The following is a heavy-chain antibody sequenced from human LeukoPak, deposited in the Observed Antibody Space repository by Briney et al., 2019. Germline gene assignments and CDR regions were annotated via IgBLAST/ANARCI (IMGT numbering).Heavy chain of an antibody. Sequence: ASVKVSCKASGYTFTGYYMHWVRQAPGQGLEWMGWINPNNGGTKYAQKFQGRVTMTRDTSISTAYMELSSLTSDDTAVYYCANEYGSGSYFDFDYWGQGTLVTVSS. D-gene: IGHD3-10*01. J-gene: IGHJ4*02. V-gene: IGHV1-2*02. CDR3: ANEYGSGSYFDFDY. CDR1: GYTFTGYY. CDR2: INPNNGGT.